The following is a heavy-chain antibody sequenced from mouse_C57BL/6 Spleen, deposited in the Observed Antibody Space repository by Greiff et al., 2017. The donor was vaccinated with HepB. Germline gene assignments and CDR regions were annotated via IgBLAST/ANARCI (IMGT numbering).Heavy chain of an antibody. CDR1: GFTFSSYG. J-gene: IGHJ4*01. Sequence: EVKLMESGADLVKPGASLKLSCAASGFTFSSYGMSWVRQTPDKRLEWVATISSGGSYTYYPDSVKGRFTISRDNANNTLYLQMSSQKSEDTAMYYCERHRTGTGAMDYWGQGTSVTVAS. D-gene: IGHD4-1*01. CDR3: ERHRTGTGAMDY. CDR2: ISSGGSYT. V-gene: IGHV5-6*01.